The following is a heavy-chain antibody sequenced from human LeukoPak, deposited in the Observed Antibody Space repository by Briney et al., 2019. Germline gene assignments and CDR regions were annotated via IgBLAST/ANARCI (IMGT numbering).Heavy chain of an antibody. D-gene: IGHD2-2*01. CDR3: ARDPIVVVPAAMEPLGGYFDY. V-gene: IGHV3-30-3*01. J-gene: IGHJ4*02. CDR1: GFTFSSYA. CDR2: ISYDGSNK. Sequence: HPGRSLRLSCAASGFTFSSYAMHWVRQAPGKGLEWVAVISYDGSNKYYADSVKGRFTISRDNSKNTLYLQMNSLRAEDTAVYYCARDPIVVVPAAMEPLGGYFDYWGQGTLVTVSS.